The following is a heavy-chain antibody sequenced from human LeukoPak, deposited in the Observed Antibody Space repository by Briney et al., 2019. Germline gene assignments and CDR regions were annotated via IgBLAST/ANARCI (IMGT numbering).Heavy chain of an antibody. Sequence: GGSLRLSCAASGFTFSSYWMHWVRQAPGKGLVWVSRINSDGSTTSYADSVKGRFTISRDNAKNTLYLQMNTLRGEDTAVYYCARDPTQWLRYGYFDYWGQGILVTVSS. CDR2: INSDGSTT. CDR1: GFTFSSYW. CDR3: ARDPTQWLRYGYFDY. D-gene: IGHD5-12*01. V-gene: IGHV3-74*01. J-gene: IGHJ4*02.